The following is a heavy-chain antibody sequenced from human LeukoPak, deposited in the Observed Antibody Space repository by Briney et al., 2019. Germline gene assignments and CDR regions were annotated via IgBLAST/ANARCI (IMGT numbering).Heavy chain of an antibody. V-gene: IGHV4-4*09. D-gene: IGHD3-3*01. CDR3: ARGLGTYYDFWSGYYNYYYYYMDV. CDR1: GGSISSYY. J-gene: IGHJ6*03. CDR2: IYTSGST. Sequence: SETLSLTCTVSGGSISSYYWSWIRQPPGKGLEWIGYIYTSGSTNYNPSLKSRVTISVDTSKNQFSLKPSSVTAADTAVYYCARGLGTYYDFWSGYYNYYYYYMDVWGKGTTVTVSS.